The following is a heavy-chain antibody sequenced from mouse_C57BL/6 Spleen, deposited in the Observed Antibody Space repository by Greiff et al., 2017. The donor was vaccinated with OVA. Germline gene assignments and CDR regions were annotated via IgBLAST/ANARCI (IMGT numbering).Heavy chain of an antibody. CDR1: GYTFTTYP. CDR2: FHPYNDDT. CDR3: ARGITTVVATDYAMDY. J-gene: IGHJ4*01. V-gene: IGHV1-47*01. Sequence: VQLVESGAELVKPGASVKMSCKASGYTFTTYPIEWMKQNHGKSLEWIGNFHPYNDDTKYNEKFKGKATLTVEKSSSTVYLELSRLTSDDSAVYYCARGITTVVATDYAMDYWGQGTSVTVSS. D-gene: IGHD1-1*01.